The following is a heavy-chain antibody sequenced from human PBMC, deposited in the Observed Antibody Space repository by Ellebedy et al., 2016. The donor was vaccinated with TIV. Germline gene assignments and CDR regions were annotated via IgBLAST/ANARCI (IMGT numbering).Heavy chain of an antibody. Sequence: GESLKISCAASGFTFSSHDMHWVRQATGKGLEWVSAIGTAGDTYYPGSVKGRFTISRDNAKNSLYLQMNSLRAEDTAVYYCAKAQYSGSYYPHWYFDLWGRGTLVTVSS. CDR3: AKAQYSGSYYPHWYFDL. CDR1: GFTFSSHD. J-gene: IGHJ2*01. D-gene: IGHD1-26*01. CDR2: IGTAGDT. V-gene: IGHV3-13*01.